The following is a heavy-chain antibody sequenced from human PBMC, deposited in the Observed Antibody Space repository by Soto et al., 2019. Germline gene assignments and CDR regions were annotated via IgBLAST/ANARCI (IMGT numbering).Heavy chain of an antibody. J-gene: IGHJ3*02. D-gene: IGHD1-26*01. CDR2: IKQDGSEK. V-gene: IGHV3-7*05. Sequence: GGSLRLSCAASGFSFSTCDMSWVRQAPGKGLEWVATIKQDGSEKYYVDSVKGRFTISRDNAKNSLYLQMNSLRAEDTAVYYCARGIEWALDAFDIWGQGTMVTVS. CDR1: GFSFSTCD. CDR3: ARGIEWALDAFDI.